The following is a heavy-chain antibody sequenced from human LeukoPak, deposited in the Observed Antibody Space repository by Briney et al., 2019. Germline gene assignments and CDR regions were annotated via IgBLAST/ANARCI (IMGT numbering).Heavy chain of an antibody. J-gene: IGHJ3*02. D-gene: IGHD1-26*01. CDR2: ISAYNGNT. V-gene: IGHV1-18*01. CDR1: GYTFTSYG. CDR3: ASPFRGSYYDNRVCAFDI. Sequence: ASVKVSCKASGYTFTSYGISWVRQAPGQGLEWMGWISAYNGNTNYAQKLQGRVTMTTDTSTSTAYMELRSLRSDDTAVYYCASPFRGSYYDNRVCAFDIWGQGTMATVSS.